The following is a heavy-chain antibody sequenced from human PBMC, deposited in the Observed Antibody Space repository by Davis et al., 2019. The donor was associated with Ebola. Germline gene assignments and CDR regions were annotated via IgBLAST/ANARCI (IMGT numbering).Heavy chain of an antibody. Sequence: GESLKISCKGSGYSFTSYWISWVRQMPGKDLEWMGRIDPSDSYTNYSPSFQGHVTISADKSISTAYLQWSSLKASDTAMYYCARHPGSTWGGVNWFDPWGQGTLVTVSS. CDR2: IDPSDSYT. V-gene: IGHV5-10-1*01. D-gene: IGHD3-10*01. CDR1: GYSFTSYW. CDR3: ARHPGSTWGGVNWFDP. J-gene: IGHJ5*02.